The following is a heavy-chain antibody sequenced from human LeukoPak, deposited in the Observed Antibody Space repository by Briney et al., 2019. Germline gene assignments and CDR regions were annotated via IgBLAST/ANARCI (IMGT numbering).Heavy chain of an antibody. Sequence: GGSLRLSCAAFGFTFSSYAMHWVRQAPGKGLEWVAVISYDGSNKYYADSVKGRFTISRDNSKNTLYLQMNSLRAEDTAVYYCARDRGYCSSTSCRYNYYGMDVWGQGTTVIVSS. CDR2: ISYDGSNK. CDR1: GFTFSSYA. D-gene: IGHD2-2*01. J-gene: IGHJ6*02. V-gene: IGHV3-30-3*01. CDR3: ARDRGYCSSTSCRYNYYGMDV.